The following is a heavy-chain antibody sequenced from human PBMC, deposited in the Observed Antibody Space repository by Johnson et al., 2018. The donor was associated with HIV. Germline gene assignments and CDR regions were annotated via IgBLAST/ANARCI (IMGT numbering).Heavy chain of an antibody. Sequence: QVQLVESGGGVVQPGRSLRLSCTASGFPFSSYGMHWVRQAPGRGLEWVAVMWYDGSNKYYANSVKVRFTISRDNSKNTLYLRMDSLRGEDTALYYCARQQQLTHDAFDIWGQGTMVTVSS. V-gene: IGHV3-33*01. CDR1: GFPFSSYG. J-gene: IGHJ3*02. D-gene: IGHD6-13*01. CDR3: ARQQQLTHDAFDI. CDR2: MWYDGSNK.